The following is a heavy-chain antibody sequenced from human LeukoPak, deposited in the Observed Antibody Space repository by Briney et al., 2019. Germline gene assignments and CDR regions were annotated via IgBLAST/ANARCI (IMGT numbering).Heavy chain of an antibody. CDR1: GFTFSSYE. J-gene: IGHJ4*02. CDR2: ISSSGSTI. Sequence: GGSVRLSCAASGFTFSSYEMNWVRQAPGKGLEWVSYISSSGSTIYYADSVKGRFTISRDNAKNSLYLQMNSLRAEDTAVYYCSYGSGSYYNDYWGQGTLVTVSS. D-gene: IGHD3-10*01. V-gene: IGHV3-48*03. CDR3: SYGSGSYYNDY.